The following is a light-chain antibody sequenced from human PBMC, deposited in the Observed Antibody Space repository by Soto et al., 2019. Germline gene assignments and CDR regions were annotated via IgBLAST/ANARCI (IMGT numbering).Light chain of an antibody. Sequence: EIVLTQSPGTLYLSPGERATLSCRASQSVSSSSLAWYQQKRGQAPRLLIHDASSRATGIPDRFSGSGSGTDFTLTISRLEPEDFAVYYCQQYGGSPRTFGQGTKVEAK. V-gene: IGKV3-20*01. CDR2: DAS. J-gene: IGKJ1*01. CDR3: QQYGGSPRT. CDR1: QSVSSSS.